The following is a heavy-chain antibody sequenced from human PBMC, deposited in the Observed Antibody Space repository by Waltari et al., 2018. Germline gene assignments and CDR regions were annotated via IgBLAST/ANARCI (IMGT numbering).Heavy chain of an antibody. CDR1: GGSISSGSYY. V-gene: IGHV4-61*02. Sequence: QVQLQESGPGLVKPSQTLSLTCTVSGGSISSGSYYWIWIRQPAGKGLEWIGRIYTSGSTNYNPSLKSRVTISVDTSKNQFSLKLSSVTAADTAVYYCARDPDDYGDYVWSQGTLVTVSS. D-gene: IGHD4-17*01. CDR2: IYTSGST. CDR3: ARDPDDYGDYV. J-gene: IGHJ4*02.